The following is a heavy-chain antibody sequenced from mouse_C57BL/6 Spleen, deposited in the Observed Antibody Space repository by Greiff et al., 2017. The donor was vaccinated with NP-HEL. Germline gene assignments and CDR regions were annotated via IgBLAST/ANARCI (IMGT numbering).Heavy chain of an antibody. Sequence: EVKVVESGGGLVKPGGSLKLSCAASGFTFSDSGMHWVRQAPEKGLEWVAYISSGSSTIYYADTVKGRFTISRDNAKNTLFLQMTSLRSEDTAMYYCAREGGYPYAMDYWGQGTSVTVSS. D-gene: IGHD2-2*01. J-gene: IGHJ4*01. V-gene: IGHV5-17*01. CDR2: ISSGSSTI. CDR3: AREGGYPYAMDY. CDR1: GFTFSDSG.